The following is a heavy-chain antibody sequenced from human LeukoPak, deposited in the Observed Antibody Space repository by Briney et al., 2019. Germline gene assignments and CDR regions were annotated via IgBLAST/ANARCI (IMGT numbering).Heavy chain of an antibody. CDR1: GGSISTYY. J-gene: IGHJ4*02. V-gene: IGHV4-59*01. CDR3: ARHRKRISSPFDY. Sequence: PSETLSLTCTVSGGSISTYYWSWIRQPPGKGLEWLGYIYYSGTTNNNPSLKSRVTISEDTSKKQFSLKLSSVTAADTAVYYCARHRKRISSPFDYWGQGALVTVSS. CDR2: IYYSGTT. D-gene: IGHD2-2*01.